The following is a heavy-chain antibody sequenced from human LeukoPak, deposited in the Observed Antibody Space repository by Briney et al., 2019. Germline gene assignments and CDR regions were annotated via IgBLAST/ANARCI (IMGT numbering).Heavy chain of an antibody. J-gene: IGHJ4*02. CDR2: ISAYNGNT. V-gene: IGHV1-18*04. CDR3: AIVDTTVGFDY. Sequence: ASVKVSCKTSGYTFTTYGITWVRQAPGQGLEWMGWISAYNGNTAYAQKFQGRVTVTTDTSTRTASMDLRSLRSDDTAVYYCAIVDTTVGFDYWGQGTRVTVSS. D-gene: IGHD5-18*01. CDR1: GYTFTTYG.